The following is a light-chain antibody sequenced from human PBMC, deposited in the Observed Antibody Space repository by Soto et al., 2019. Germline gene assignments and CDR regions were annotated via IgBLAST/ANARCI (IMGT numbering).Light chain of an antibody. Sequence: EIVLMQSPGTLSLSPGERATLSCRASQAITGHLAWYQQKPGQAPRLLIYGASRRATDIPDRFSGSGSGTDFTLTISRLEPEDSAVYYCHQYVRSPQTFGQGTKVEIK. J-gene: IGKJ1*01. CDR1: QAITGH. CDR2: GAS. V-gene: IGKV3-20*01. CDR3: HQYVRSPQT.